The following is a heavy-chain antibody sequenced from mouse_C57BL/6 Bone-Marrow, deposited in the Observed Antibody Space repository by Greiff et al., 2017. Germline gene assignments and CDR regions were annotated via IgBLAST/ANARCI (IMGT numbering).Heavy chain of an antibody. J-gene: IGHJ2*01. D-gene: IGHD2-2*01. Sequence: VQLQQSGAELVRPGASVKLSCTASGFNIKDDYMHWVKQRPEQGLEWIGWIDPENGDTEYASKFQGKATITADTASNTAYLQLSSLTSEDTAVYYCNKWGGYEGEYWGKGTNLKVS. CDR1: GFNIKDDY. CDR3: NKWGGYEGEY. CDR2: IDPENGDT. V-gene: IGHV14-4*01.